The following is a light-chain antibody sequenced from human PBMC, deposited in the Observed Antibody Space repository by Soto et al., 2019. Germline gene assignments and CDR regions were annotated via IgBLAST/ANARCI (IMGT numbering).Light chain of an antibody. CDR1: QTVRNNY. J-gene: IGKJ4*01. V-gene: IGKV3-20*01. CDR3: QQFSSYTLT. Sequence: EILLTQSPGTLSLSPGERATLSWGASQTVRNNYLAWYQQKPCQAPRLLIYDASSRATGIPDRLSGGGYGTDFTITISRMENEDFEVYYCQQFSSYTLTFGGGTKVDIK. CDR2: DAS.